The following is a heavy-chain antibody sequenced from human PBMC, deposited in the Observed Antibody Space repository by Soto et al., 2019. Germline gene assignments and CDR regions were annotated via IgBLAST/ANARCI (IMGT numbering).Heavy chain of an antibody. Sequence: QVQLVQSGAEVKKPGASVKVSCKASGYTFTSHGITWVRQAPGPGLEWMGWISTYNGNTNYAQKLQGRVTLTTDTSTSTAYMELRSLRSDDAAVYYCARGASCTSTSCYDYFHYGMDVWGQGNTVTVSS. J-gene: IGHJ6*02. CDR2: ISTYNGNT. V-gene: IGHV1-18*01. CDR3: ARGASCTSTSCYDYFHYGMDV. D-gene: IGHD2-2*01. CDR1: GYTFTSHG.